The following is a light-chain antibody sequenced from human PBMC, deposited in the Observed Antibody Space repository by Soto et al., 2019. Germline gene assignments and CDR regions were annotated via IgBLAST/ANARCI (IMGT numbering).Light chain of an antibody. Sequence: EIVMTQSPATLSVSPGERATLSCRASQTVSSNLAWYQQKPGQATRLLIHGASTRAAGIPARFSGRGSGTDFPLTISSLQSEDVAVYYCQQYNDWPPFTVGPGTRVDIK. J-gene: IGKJ3*01. CDR3: QQYNDWPPFT. CDR1: QTVSSN. CDR2: GAS. V-gene: IGKV3-15*01.